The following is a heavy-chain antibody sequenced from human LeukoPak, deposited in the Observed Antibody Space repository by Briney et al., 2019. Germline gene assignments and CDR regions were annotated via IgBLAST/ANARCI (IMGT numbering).Heavy chain of an antibody. J-gene: IGHJ4*02. D-gene: IGHD2-2*02. Sequence: GSVKVSCKASGYTFTSYGISWVRQAPGQGLEWMGWIILYDGKTLYAQKCQGRVTMTTDTSTSTAYMELRSLRSDDTAVYYCARGVRENRSWYTVHFDYWGQGTLVTVSS. CDR2: IILYDGKT. CDR3: ARGVRENRSWYTVHFDY. CDR1: GYTFTSYG. V-gene: IGHV1-18*01.